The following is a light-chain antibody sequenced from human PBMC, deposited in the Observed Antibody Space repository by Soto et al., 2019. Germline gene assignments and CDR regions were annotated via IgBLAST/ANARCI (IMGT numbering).Light chain of an antibody. V-gene: IGKV1-12*01. J-gene: IGKJ3*01. CDR2: ASS. CDR1: QDILSW. Sequence: DIQMTQSPSSVSASVGDTVTITCRASQDILSWLAWYQQKPGEAPRLLIYASSNLQSGVPSTFSGCRSGTDFTLTISSLQPEDFATYYFQQANTFPITFGPGTRLDIK. CDR3: QQANTFPIT.